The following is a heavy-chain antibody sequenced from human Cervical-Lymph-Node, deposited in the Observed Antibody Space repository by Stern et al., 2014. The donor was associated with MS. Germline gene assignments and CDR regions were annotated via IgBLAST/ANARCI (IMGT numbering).Heavy chain of an antibody. Sequence: VQLVQSGGGLVKPGGSLRLSCAASGFTFSSYSMNWVRQAPGTGLERGSSISSSSSYIYYADSVKGRFTISRDNAKNSLYLQMNSLRAEDTAVYYCAREDNDYDSSGYLIYYFDYWGQGTLVTVSS. J-gene: IGHJ4*02. CDR3: AREDNDYDSSGYLIYYFDY. CDR1: GFTFSSYS. D-gene: IGHD3-22*01. CDR2: ISSSSSYI. V-gene: IGHV3-21*01.